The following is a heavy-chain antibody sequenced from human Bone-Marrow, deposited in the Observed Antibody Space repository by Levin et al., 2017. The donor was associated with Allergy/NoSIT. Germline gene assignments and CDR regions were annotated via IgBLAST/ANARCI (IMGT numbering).Heavy chain of an antibody. CDR2: ISAYNGNT. CDR3: ARVGRITIFGVVIPHLNWFDP. CDR1: GYTFTSYG. Sequence: ASVKVSCKASGYTFTSYGISWVRQAPGQGLEWMGWISAYNGNTNYAQKLQGRVTMTTDTSTSTAYMELRSLRSDDTAVYYCARVGRITIFGVVIPHLNWFDPWGQGTLVTVSS. V-gene: IGHV1-18*01. D-gene: IGHD3-3*01. J-gene: IGHJ5*02.